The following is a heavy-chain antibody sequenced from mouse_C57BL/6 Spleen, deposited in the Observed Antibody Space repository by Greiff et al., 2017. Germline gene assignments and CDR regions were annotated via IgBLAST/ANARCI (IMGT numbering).Heavy chain of an antibody. CDR3: AKNDGYPYYAMDY. J-gene: IGHJ4*01. V-gene: IGHV2-4*01. Sequence: VQLQQSGPGLVQPSQSLSITCTVSGFSLTSYGVHWVRQPPGKGLEWLGVIWSGGSTDYNAAFIYRLSISKDNSKSQVFFKMNSLQADDTAIYYCAKNDGYPYYAMDYWGQGTSVTVSS. CDR1: GFSLTSYG. CDR2: IWSGGST. D-gene: IGHD2-3*01.